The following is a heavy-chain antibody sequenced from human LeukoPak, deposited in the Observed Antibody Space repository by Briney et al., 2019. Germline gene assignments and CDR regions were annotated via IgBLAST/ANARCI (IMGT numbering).Heavy chain of an antibody. J-gene: IGHJ4*02. Sequence: GGSLRLSCAASGFTFSSYAMSWVRQAPGKGLEWVSAISGSGGSTYYADSVKGRFTISRDNSKNTLFLQMNSLRAEDTAVYYCAKGSNGYYGSGSFEYWGQGALVTVSS. CDR1: GFTFSSYA. V-gene: IGHV3-23*01. CDR3: AKGSNGYYGSGSFEY. D-gene: IGHD3-10*01. CDR2: ISGSGGST.